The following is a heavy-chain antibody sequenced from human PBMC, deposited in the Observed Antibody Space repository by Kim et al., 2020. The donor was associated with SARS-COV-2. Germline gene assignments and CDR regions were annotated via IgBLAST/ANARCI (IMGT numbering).Heavy chain of an antibody. Sequence: ASVKVSCKASGYTFTGYYIHWVRQAPGQGLEWMGWINPNSGDTKYAEKFQGRVTMTRDTSINTAYMELSRPRSDDTAMYYCTRDLAIRPTGGYNWFDPWGQGTLVSVSS. J-gene: IGHJ5*02. D-gene: IGHD3-10*01. CDR2: INPNSGDT. V-gene: IGHV1-2*02. CDR1: GYTFTGYY. CDR3: TRDLAIRPTGGYNWFDP.